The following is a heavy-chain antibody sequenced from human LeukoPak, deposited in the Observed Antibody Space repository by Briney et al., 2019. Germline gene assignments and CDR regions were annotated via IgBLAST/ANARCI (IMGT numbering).Heavy chain of an antibody. Sequence: GGSLRLSCAASGFTFSNYGMNLVRQAPGKGLEWVSSISSVVDKTYHADSVKGRFTISRDNSKNTLYLQMNGLRAEDTAVYYCAKGTVRFLEWSQRGYFDYWGQGILVTVSS. CDR1: GFTFSNYG. J-gene: IGHJ4*02. CDR2: ISSVVDKT. V-gene: IGHV3-23*01. CDR3: AKGTVRFLEWSQRGYFDY. D-gene: IGHD3-3*01.